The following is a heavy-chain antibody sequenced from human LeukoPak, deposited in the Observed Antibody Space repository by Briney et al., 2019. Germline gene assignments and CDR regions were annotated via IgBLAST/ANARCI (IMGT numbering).Heavy chain of an antibody. CDR2: ISGSGGST. J-gene: IGHJ4*02. V-gene: IGHV3-23*01. D-gene: IGHD3-22*01. CDR3: AKIGYYYDSSGYYYTPPRDYFDY. Sequence: GGSLRLSCAASGFTFSSYGTSWVRQAPGKGLEWVSAISGSGGSTYYADSAKGRFTISRDNSKNTLYLQMNSLRAEDTAVYYCAKIGYYYDSSGYYYTPPRDYFDYWGQGTLVTVSS. CDR1: GFTFSSYG.